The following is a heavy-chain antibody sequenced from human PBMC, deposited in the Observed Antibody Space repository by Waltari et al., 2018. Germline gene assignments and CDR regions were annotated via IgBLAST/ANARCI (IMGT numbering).Heavy chain of an antibody. D-gene: IGHD2-21*02. CDR2: VSKSGGDT. V-gene: IGHV3-23*01. CDR3: AKRAIVVVTVDAFDI. Sequence: EVQLLESGGGLVQPGGSLRLSCAASGFTFSSYALCWVRQAPGKGLEWVSAVSKSGGDTYSADSVKGRFTISRDNSKNTLYLQMNSLRAEDTAVYYCAKRAIVVVTVDAFDIWGQGTMVTVSS. J-gene: IGHJ3*02. CDR1: GFTFSSYA.